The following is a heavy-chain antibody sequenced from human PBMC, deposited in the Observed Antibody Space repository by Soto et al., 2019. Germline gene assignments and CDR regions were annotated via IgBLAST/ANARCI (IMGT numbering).Heavy chain of an antibody. D-gene: IGHD6-19*01. V-gene: IGHV3-30*18. CDR3: AKDQGVGSGWHLYYYGMDV. Sequence: PGLPMRLPWAVAGCTFSSYGIHWVRQAPGKGLEWVAVISYDGSNKYYADSVKGRFTISRDNSKNTLYLQMNSLRAEDTAVYYCAKDQGVGSGWHLYYYGMDVWGQGTTVTVSS. CDR1: GCTFSSYG. CDR2: ISYDGSNK. J-gene: IGHJ6*02.